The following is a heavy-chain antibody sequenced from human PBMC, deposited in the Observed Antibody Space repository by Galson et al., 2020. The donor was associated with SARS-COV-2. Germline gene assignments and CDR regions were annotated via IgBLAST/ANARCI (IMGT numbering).Heavy chain of an antibody. CDR3: AKLGIDYFETEGFDY. CDR2: ISWTSGSI. D-gene: IGHD4-17*01. Sequence: GGSLRLSCAASGFTFDDYAMHWVRQAPGKGLEWVSGISWTSGSIGYADSVKGRFTISRDNAKNSLYLQMNSLRAEDTALYYCAKLGIDYFETEGFDYWGQGTLVTVSS. J-gene: IGHJ4*02. V-gene: IGHV3-9*01. CDR1: GFTFDDYA.